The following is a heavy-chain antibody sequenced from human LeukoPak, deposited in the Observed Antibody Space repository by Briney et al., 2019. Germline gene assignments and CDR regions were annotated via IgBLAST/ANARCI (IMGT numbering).Heavy chain of an antibody. V-gene: IGHV4-39*07. D-gene: IGHD3-10*01. J-gene: IGHJ6*03. Sequence: PSETLSLTCTVSGGSISSSSYYWGWIRQPPGKGLEWIGSIYYSGSTYYNPSLKSRVTISVDTSKNQFSLKLSSVTAADTAVYFCARDHLLWPYYMDVWGKGTTVTISS. CDR3: ARDHLLWPYYMDV. CDR1: GGSISSSSYY. CDR2: IYYSGST.